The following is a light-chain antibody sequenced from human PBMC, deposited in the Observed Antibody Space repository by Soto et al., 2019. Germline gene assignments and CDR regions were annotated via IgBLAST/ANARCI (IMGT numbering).Light chain of an antibody. V-gene: IGLV2-8*01. CDR2: EVS. CDR1: SSDVGGYDY. J-gene: IGLJ2*01. Sequence: QSALTQPPSASGSPGKSVTISCAGTSSDVGGYDYVSWYQQHPGKAPKLMIYEVSKRPSGVPDRFSASKSGNTASLTVAGLQAEDEADYYCSSFAGGNKLLFGGGTKLTVL. CDR3: SSFAGGNKLL.